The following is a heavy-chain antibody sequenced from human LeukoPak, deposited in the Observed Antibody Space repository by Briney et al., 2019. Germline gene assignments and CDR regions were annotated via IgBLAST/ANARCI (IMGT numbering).Heavy chain of an antibody. D-gene: IGHD6-19*01. CDR1: GGSISSYY. CDR3: ARGGGYSSGWYQSSNYYYGMDV. J-gene: IGHJ6*02. V-gene: IGHV4-59*01. Sequence: SETLPLTCTVSGGSISSYYWSWIRQPPGKGLEWIGYIYYSGSTNYNPSLKSRVTISVDTSKNQFSLKLSSVTAADTAVYYCARGGGYSSGWYQSSNYYYGMDVWGQGTTVTVSS. CDR2: IYYSGST.